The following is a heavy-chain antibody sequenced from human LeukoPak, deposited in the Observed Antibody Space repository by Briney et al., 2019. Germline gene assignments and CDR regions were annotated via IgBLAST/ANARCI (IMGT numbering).Heavy chain of an antibody. J-gene: IGHJ5*02. CDR1: GFTFSSYS. D-gene: IGHD3-10*01. CDR2: ISSSSSTI. Sequence: PGGSLRLSCAASGFTFSSYSMNWVRQAPGKGLEWVSYISSSSSTIYYADSVKGRFTISRDNAKNSLYLQMNSLRAEDTAVYYCAHLPLLGWFGELLLSNWFDPWGQGTLVTVSS. V-gene: IGHV3-48*04. CDR3: AHLPLLGWFGELLLSNWFDP.